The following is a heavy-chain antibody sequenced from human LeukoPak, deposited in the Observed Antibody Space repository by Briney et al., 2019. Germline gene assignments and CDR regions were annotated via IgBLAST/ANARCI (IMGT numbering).Heavy chain of an antibody. CDR1: GFTFSSYE. Sequence: GGSLRLSCAASGFTFSSYEMNWVRQAPGKGLEWVSYISSSGSTIYYADSVKGRFTISRDNAKNSLYLQMNSLRAEDTAVYYCARETGTPHDYWGQGTLVTVSS. D-gene: IGHD1-7*01. CDR3: ARETGTPHDY. V-gene: IGHV3-48*03. CDR2: ISSSGSTI. J-gene: IGHJ4*02.